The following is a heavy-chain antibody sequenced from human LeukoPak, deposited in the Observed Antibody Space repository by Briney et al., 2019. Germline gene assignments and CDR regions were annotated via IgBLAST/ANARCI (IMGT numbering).Heavy chain of an antibody. J-gene: IGHJ3*02. CDR2: IIPIFGTA. CDR1: GGTFSSYA. CDR3: ARIILPRDDAFDI. Sequence: SVKVSCKASGGTFSSYAISWVRQAPGQGLEWMGRIIPIFGTANYAQKFQGRVTITTDESTSTAYMELSSLRSEDTAVYYCARIILPRDDAFDIWGQGTMVTVPS. D-gene: IGHD2/OR15-2a*01. V-gene: IGHV1-69*05.